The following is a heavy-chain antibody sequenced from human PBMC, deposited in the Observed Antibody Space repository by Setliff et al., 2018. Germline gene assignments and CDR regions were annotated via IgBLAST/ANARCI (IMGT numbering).Heavy chain of an antibody. J-gene: IGHJ4*02. CDR2: LHTSGST. D-gene: IGHD1-26*01. CDR1: GGSISSGSYY. Sequence: SETLSLTCAVSGGSISSGSYYWSWIRQPAGKGLEWVGRLHTSGSTNYNPSLKGRVTISVDTSKNQFSLNLSSVTAADTAVYFCARDNTIVGATDYWGQGTLVTVS. CDR3: ARDNTIVGATDY. V-gene: IGHV4-61*02.